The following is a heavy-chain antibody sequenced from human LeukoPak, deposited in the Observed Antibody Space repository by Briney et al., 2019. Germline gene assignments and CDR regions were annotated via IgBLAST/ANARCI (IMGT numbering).Heavy chain of an antibody. V-gene: IGHV4-39*01. CDR3: ARRYYYDSRGSSAFDI. D-gene: IGHD3-22*01. CDR1: GGSISSSSYY. J-gene: IGHJ3*02. CDR2: IYYSGST. Sequence: SETLSLTCTVSGGSISSSSYYWGWIRQPPGKGLEWIGSIYYSGSTYYNPSLKSRVTISVDTSKNQFSLKLSSVTAADTAVYYCARRYYYDSRGSSAFDIWGQGTMVTVSS.